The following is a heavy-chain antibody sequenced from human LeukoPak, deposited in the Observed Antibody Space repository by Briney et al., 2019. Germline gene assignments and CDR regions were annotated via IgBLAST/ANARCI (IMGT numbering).Heavy chain of an antibody. Sequence: PGGSLRLSCAASGFTFSSYSMNWVRQAPGKGLEWVSSISSSSSYIYYADSVKGRFTIPRDNAKNSLYLQMNSLRAEDTAVYYCARGIAAAGTLIWGQGTMVTVSS. J-gene: IGHJ3*02. CDR1: GFTFSSYS. D-gene: IGHD6-13*01. V-gene: IGHV3-21*01. CDR3: ARGIAAAGTLI. CDR2: ISSSSSYI.